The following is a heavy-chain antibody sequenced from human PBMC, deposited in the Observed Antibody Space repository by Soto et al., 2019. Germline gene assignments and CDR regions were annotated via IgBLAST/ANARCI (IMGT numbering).Heavy chain of an antibody. CDR1: GFTFSSYA. V-gene: IGHV3-30-3*01. CDR3: ARAGLGYCTSTSCHPGFDI. Sequence: GGSLRLSCAASGFTFSSYAMHWVRQAPGKGLEWVAVISYDGSNEYYADSVKGRFTISRDKSKNTVYLQMNSLRAEDTTVYYCARAGLGYCTSTSCHPGFDIWGQGTMVTVSS. D-gene: IGHD2-2*01. J-gene: IGHJ3*02. CDR2: ISYDGSNE.